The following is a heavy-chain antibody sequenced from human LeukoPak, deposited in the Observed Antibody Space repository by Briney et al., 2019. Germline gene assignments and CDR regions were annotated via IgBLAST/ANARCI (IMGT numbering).Heavy chain of an antibody. CDR3: GKHASSSDY. CDR2: IRSDGSDK. CDR1: GFIFSTYG. D-gene: IGHD2-2*01. V-gene: IGHV3-30*02. Sequence: GGSLRLSCAASGFIFSTYGMHWVRQAPGKGLEWVAFIRSDGSDKSYAGSVMGRFTISRDNSRNTLHLQMNTLRAEDTAVYYCGKHASSSDYWGQGTLVTVSS. J-gene: IGHJ4*02.